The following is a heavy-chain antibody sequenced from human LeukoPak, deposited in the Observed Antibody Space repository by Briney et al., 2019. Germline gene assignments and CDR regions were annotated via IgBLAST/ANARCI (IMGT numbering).Heavy chain of an antibody. Sequence: SETLSLTCTVSGYSISSGYYWGWMWQPPGKGLEWIGSIYHSGSTHYNPSLKSRVTISVDTSKNQFSLKLSSVTAADTAVYYRAREAGGYGGNENYYYMDVWGKGTTVTVSS. J-gene: IGHJ6*03. V-gene: IGHV4-38-2*02. CDR1: GYSISSGYY. CDR2: IYHSGST. D-gene: IGHD5-12*01. CDR3: AREAGGYGGNENYYYMDV.